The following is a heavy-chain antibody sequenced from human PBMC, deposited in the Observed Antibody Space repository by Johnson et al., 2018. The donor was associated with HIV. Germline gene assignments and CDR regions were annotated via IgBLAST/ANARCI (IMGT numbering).Heavy chain of an antibody. D-gene: IGHD1-7*01. V-gene: IGHV3-30*03. CDR1: GFTFSSFA. CDR2: ISYDGSNK. Sequence: QVRLVESGGGVVQPGRSLRLSCAASGFTFSSFAMHWVRQAPGKGLEWVAVISYDGSNKYYADSVKGRFTISRDNSKNTLYLQMNSLRAEDTAVYYCAREGEIRGNNWNYGPDAFDIWGQGTMVTVSS. J-gene: IGHJ3*02. CDR3: AREGEIRGNNWNYGPDAFDI.